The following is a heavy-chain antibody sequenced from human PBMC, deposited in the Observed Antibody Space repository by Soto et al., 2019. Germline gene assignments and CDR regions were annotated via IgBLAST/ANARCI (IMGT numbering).Heavy chain of an antibody. CDR3: ARVGPLDYDFWSGYPGHYFYD. D-gene: IGHD3-3*01. CDR2: IYYSGST. Sequence: PSETLSLTCTVSGGSISSYYWSWIRQPPGKGLEWIGYIYYSGSTNYNPSLKSRVTISVDTSKNQFSLKLSSVTAADTAVYYCARVGPLDYDFWSGYPGHYFYDWGQGTLVTVSS. V-gene: IGHV4-59*01. J-gene: IGHJ4*02. CDR1: GGSISSYY.